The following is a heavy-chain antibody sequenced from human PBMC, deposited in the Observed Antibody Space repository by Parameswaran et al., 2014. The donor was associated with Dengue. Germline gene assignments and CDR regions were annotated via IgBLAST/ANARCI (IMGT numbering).Heavy chain of an antibody. CDR3: ARDKGPAAITDAFDI. Sequence: SWVRQAPGQGLEWMEGASPSWYRKLRTEVPGRLTITADETTNTASMELSSLRSEDTAVYYCARDKGPAAITDAFDIWGQGTMVTVSS. J-gene: IGHJ3*02. CDR2: ASPSWYR. D-gene: IGHD2-2*01. V-gene: IGHV1-69*01.